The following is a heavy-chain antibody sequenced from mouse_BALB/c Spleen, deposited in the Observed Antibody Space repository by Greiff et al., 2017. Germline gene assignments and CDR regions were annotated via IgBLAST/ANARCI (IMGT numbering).Heavy chain of an antibody. CDR2: INPGSGGT. CDR3: ARDGYYFAY. J-gene: IGHJ3*01. CDR1: GYAFTNYL. Sequence: VQLQQSGAELLRPGTSVKVSCKASGYAFTNYLIEWVKQRPGQGLEWIGVINPGSGGTNYNEKFKGKATLTADKSSSTAYMQLSSLTSDDSAVYFCARDGYYFAYWGQGTLVTVSA. V-gene: IGHV1-54*01. D-gene: IGHD2-3*01.